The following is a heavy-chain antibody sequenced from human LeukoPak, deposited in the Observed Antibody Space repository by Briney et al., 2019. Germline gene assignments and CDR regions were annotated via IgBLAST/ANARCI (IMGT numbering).Heavy chain of an antibody. J-gene: IGHJ4*02. CDR3: ARGEAGHCGGDCHVRH. V-gene: IGHV4-30-2*01. CDR2: IYHSGST. CDR1: GGSISSGGYY. D-gene: IGHD2-21*01. Sequence: PSETLSLTCTVSGGSISSGGYYWSWIRQPPGKGLEWIGYIYHSGSTYYNPSLKSRVTISVDRSKNQFSLKLSSVTAADTAVYYCARGEAGHCGGDCHVRHWGQGTLVTVSS.